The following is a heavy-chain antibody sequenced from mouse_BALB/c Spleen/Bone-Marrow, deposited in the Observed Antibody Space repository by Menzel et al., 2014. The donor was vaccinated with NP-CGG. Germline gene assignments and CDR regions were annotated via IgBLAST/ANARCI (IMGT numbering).Heavy chain of an antibody. CDR3: ARILYWYFDV. J-gene: IGHJ1*01. CDR2: IYPGSGNT. CDR1: GYTFTDYY. Sequence: VQLQQSGPELVKPGASVKISCKASGYTFTDYYINWVKQKPGQGLEWIGWIYPGSGNTKFNERFKGKATLTVDTSSSTAYMQLSSLTSEDTAVYFCARILYWYFDVWGAGTTVTVSS. V-gene: IGHV1-84*02.